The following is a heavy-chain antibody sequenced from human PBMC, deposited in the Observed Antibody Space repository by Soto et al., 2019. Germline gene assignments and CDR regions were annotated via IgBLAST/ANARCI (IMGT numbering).Heavy chain of an antibody. Sequence: GGSLRLSCAASGFTFSTYSMNWVRQAPGKGLEWVSYISSSSSPIYYADSVKGRFTIARDNAKNSLYLQMNSLRDEDTAVYYCAREGYCSSTSCVEYWGQGTLVTVSS. CDR2: ISSSSSPI. CDR1: GFTFSTYS. J-gene: IGHJ4*02. CDR3: AREGYCSSTSCVEY. D-gene: IGHD2-2*01. V-gene: IGHV3-48*02.